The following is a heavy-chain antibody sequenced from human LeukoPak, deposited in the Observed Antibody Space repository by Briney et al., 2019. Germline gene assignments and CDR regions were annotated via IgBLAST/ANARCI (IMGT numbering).Heavy chain of an antibody. J-gene: IGHJ4*02. Sequence: GGSLRLSCLASGYTFSSYSINWVRQAPGKGLEWVSSISVRSNYVYYADSVRGRFRISRDDARDSLYLQMNSLRAEDTAVYYCVRLRRNSDTSGFYYYCDFWGQGTLVTVSS. CDR1: GYTFSSYS. D-gene: IGHD3-22*01. CDR2: ISVRSNYV. V-gene: IGHV3-21*01. CDR3: VRLRRNSDTSGFYYYCDF.